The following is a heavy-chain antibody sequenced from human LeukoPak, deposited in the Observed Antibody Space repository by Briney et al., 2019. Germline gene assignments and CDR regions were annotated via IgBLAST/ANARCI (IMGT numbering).Heavy chain of an antibody. D-gene: IGHD3-10*01. CDR1: GFTFSSLP. Sequence: GGSLRLSCAASGFTFSSLPMSWVRQAPGKGLEWVALITYDGYYKYYSDSVKGRFTISTDTTKNTLYLQMNSLRDEDTAVYYCARDLSPVVRASPMGYWGQGTLVTVSS. J-gene: IGHJ4*02. V-gene: IGHV3-30*03. CDR3: ARDLSPVVRASPMGY. CDR2: ITYDGYYK.